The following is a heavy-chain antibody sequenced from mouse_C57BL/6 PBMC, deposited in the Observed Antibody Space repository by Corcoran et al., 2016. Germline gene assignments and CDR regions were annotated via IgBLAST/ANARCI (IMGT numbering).Heavy chain of an antibody. Sequence: QVQLQQSGVELARPGASVKLSCKASGYTFTSYGISWVKQRTGQGLEWIGEIYPRSGNTYYNEKFKGKATLTADKSSSTAYMELRSLTSEDSAVYFCARGDWDDYWGQGTTLTVSS. CDR2: IYPRSGNT. D-gene: IGHD4-1*01. J-gene: IGHJ2*01. CDR3: ARGDWDDY. V-gene: IGHV1-81*01. CDR1: GYTFTSYG.